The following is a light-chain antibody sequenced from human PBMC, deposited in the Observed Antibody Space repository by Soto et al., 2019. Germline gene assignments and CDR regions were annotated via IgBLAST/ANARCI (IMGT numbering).Light chain of an antibody. J-gene: IGKJ1*01. Sequence: IVVTLSPAPLSVSPEERATLSCRASQSVYSNLAWYQQRPGQAPRLLIFDASTRATGIPARFSGSGSGTEFTLTISSLQSEDFAVYYCLQYDEWPRTFGQGTKVDI. CDR3: LQYDEWPRT. CDR2: DAS. CDR1: QSVYSN. V-gene: IGKV3-15*01.